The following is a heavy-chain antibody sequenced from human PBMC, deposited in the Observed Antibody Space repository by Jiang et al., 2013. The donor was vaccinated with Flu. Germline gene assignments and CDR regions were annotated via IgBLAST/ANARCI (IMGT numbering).Heavy chain of an antibody. CDR2: LILSTLIS. CDR3: ARHNGASAHQRSLPGNNWFDP. Sequence: SWVRHMPGKGWSGLGGLILSTLISSYNPSFQGHVNISADQSISTVYLQWSSLKASDTAIYYCARHNGASAHQRSLPGNNWFDPWGQGTLVIVSS. V-gene: IGHV5-10-1*01. D-gene: IGHD2/OR15-2a*01. J-gene: IGHJ5*02.